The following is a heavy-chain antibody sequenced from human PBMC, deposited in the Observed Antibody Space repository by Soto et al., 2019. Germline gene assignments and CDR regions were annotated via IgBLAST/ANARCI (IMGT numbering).Heavy chain of an antibody. D-gene: IGHD4-17*01. CDR2: IKQDGSEK. J-gene: IGHJ4*02. Sequence: RRLSCAASGFTFSSYWMSWVRQAPGKGLEWVANIKQDGSEKYYVDSVKGRFTISRDNAKNSLYLQMNSLRAEDTAVYYCAVTPTTVVIDYWGQGTLVTVSS. CDR1: GFTFSSYW. V-gene: IGHV3-7*01. CDR3: AVTPTTVVIDY.